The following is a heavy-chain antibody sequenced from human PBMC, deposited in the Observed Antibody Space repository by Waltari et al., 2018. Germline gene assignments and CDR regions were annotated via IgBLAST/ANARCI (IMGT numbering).Heavy chain of an antibody. J-gene: IGHJ4*02. CDR3: AHRGSTLAFEY. CDR1: GFSVSTSGVS. V-gene: IGHV2-5*01. CDR2: IYWNDDK. Sequence: QITLKESGPTLVKPTQTVTLTCTFSGFSVSTSGVSVGWIRQPPGEALEWLALIYWNDDKRYSPSLKSRLTITKDTSKNQVVLTMANMDPVDTATYYCAHRGSTLAFEYWGQGTLVTVSS.